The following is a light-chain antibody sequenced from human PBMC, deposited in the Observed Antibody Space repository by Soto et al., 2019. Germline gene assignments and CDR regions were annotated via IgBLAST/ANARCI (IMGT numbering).Light chain of an antibody. CDR1: QNINNY. CDR2: DAS. J-gene: IGKJ5*01. Sequence: DIQMTQSPSSLSASVGDRVTITCQASQNINNYLNWYQQKPGRAPKLLTYDASNLEAGVPSRFRGSGSGTDFTFTISSLQPEDIATYYCQQYENLPTFGQGTRLEIK. CDR3: QQYENLPT. V-gene: IGKV1-33*01.